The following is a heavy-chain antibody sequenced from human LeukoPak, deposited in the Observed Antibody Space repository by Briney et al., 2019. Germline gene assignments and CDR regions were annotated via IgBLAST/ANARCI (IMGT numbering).Heavy chain of an antibody. V-gene: IGHV3-30*04. CDR3: ARAILSGYPDS. Sequence: GGSLRLSCAVSGFTFSSYAMHWVRQAPGKGLEWVAVISYDGSNKYYADSVKGRFTISRDNAKNSLYLQMNSLRAEDTAVYYCARAILSGYPDSWGQGTLVIVFS. J-gene: IGHJ4*02. D-gene: IGHD3-3*01. CDR2: ISYDGSNK. CDR1: GFTFSSYA.